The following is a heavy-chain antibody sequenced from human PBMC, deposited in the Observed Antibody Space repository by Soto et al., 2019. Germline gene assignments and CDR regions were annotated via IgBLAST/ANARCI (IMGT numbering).Heavy chain of an antibody. J-gene: IGHJ6*02. CDR2: INSDGSST. V-gene: IGHV3-74*01. D-gene: IGHD3-22*01. CDR1: GFTFSSYW. Sequence: GGSLRLSCAASGFTFSSYWMHWVRQAPGKGLVWVSRINSDGSSTSYADSVKGRFTISRDNAKNTLYLQMNSLRAEDTAVYYCARDRRISARDYDSSGYYYFYYYGMDVWGQGTTVTVSS. CDR3: ARDRRISARDYDSSGYYYFYYYGMDV.